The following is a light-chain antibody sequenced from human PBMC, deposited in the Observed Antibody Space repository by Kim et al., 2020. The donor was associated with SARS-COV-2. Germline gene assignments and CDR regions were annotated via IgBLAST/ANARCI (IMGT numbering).Light chain of an antibody. CDR2: DAS. J-gene: IGKJ1*01. Sequence: EIVLTQSPATLSLSPGERATLSCRASQSVSSFLAWYQERRGQAPRLLIYDASNRATDIPSRFSGSGSGTDFTLTISTLEPEDFAVYYCQQRSSWPQTFGQGTKVDIK. CDR3: QQRSSWPQT. V-gene: IGKV3-11*01. CDR1: QSVSSF.